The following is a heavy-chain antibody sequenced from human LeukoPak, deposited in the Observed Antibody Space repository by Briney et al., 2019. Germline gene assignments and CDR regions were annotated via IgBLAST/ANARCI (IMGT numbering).Heavy chain of an antibody. CDR2: INPNSGGT. J-gene: IGHJ4*02. D-gene: IGHD3-22*01. Sequence: GASVKVSCKASGYTFTGCYMHWVRQAPGQGLEWMGWINPNSGGTNYAQKFQGRVTMTRDTSISTAYMELSRLRSDDTAVYYCARAYYYDSSGSPHYWGQGTLVTVSS. V-gene: IGHV1-2*02. CDR3: ARAYYYDSSGSPHY. CDR1: GYTFTGCY.